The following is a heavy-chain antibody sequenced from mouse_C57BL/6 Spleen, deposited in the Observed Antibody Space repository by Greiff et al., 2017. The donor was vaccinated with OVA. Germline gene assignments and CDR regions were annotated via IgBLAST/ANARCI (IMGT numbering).Heavy chain of an antibody. CDR3: ASGGDYFDY. Sequence: VKLLESGPELVKPGASVKISCKASGYAFSSSWMNWVKQRPGKGLEWIGRIYPGDGDTNYNGKFKGKATLTADKSSSTAYMQLSSLTSEDSAVYFCASGGDYFDYWGQGTTLTVSS. CDR2: IYPGDGDT. CDR1: GYAFSSSW. V-gene: IGHV1-82*01. J-gene: IGHJ2*01.